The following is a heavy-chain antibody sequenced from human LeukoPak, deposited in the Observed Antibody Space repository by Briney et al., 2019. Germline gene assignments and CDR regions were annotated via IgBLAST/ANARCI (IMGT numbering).Heavy chain of an antibody. CDR1: GFTFGSYE. J-gene: IGHJ3*02. CDR2: ISSSGSTI. Sequence: WGSLTLSCAASGFTFGSYEMNWVRQAPGKGLEWVSYISSSGSTIYYADSVKGRFTKPRDHAKNSLYLPMNRLRAEGTAIYYCARGRPPMITRITMVRGVTVPPPAFDIWGQGTMVTVSS. CDR3: ARGRPPMITRITMVRGVTVPPPAFDI. V-gene: IGHV3-48*03. D-gene: IGHD3-10*01.